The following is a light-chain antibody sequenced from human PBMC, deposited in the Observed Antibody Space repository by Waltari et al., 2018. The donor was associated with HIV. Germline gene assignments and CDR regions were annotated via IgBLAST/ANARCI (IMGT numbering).Light chain of an antibody. Sequence: SYELTQSPSVSVSPGQTASITCSGDKLGDTYAGWYQQKPGQSPGLVIYEDSKRPSGIPERFSGSNSGNTATLTISGTQAMDEADYYCQAWDTTTVVFGGGTKLTVL. V-gene: IGLV3-1*01. CDR3: QAWDTTTVV. CDR1: KLGDTY. CDR2: EDS. J-gene: IGLJ2*01.